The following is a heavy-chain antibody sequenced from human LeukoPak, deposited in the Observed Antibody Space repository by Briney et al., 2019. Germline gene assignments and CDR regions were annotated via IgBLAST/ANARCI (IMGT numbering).Heavy chain of an antibody. D-gene: IGHD5-24*01. CDR2: IYTSGST. CDR1: GGSISSGSYY. Sequence: SETLSLTCTVSGGSISSGSYYWSWIRQPAGKGLEWIGRIYTSGSTNYNPSLKSRVTISVDTSKNQFSLKLSSVTAADTAVYYCARGGRDGYKYIDYWGQGTLVTVSS. V-gene: IGHV4-61*02. CDR3: ARGGRDGYKYIDY. J-gene: IGHJ4*02.